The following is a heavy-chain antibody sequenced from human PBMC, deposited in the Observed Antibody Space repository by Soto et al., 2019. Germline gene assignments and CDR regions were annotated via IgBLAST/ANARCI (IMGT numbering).Heavy chain of an antibody. CDR3: ARGRASGSYYLLDY. J-gene: IGHJ4*02. D-gene: IGHD3-10*01. CDR1: GNTFTSYD. V-gene: IGHV1-8*01. CDR2: INPNSGNI. Sequence: ASVKVSCKASGNTFTSYDINWVRQATGHGLEWMGWINPNSGNIGYAQKFQGRVTMTRDTAVRTAYMEVSRLRSDDTAVYYCARGRASGSYYLLDYWGQGTLVTVSS.